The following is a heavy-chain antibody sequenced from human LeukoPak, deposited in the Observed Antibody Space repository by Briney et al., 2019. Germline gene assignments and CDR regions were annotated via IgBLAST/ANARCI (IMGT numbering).Heavy chain of an antibody. Sequence: GGSLRLSCAASGFTVSSSYISWVRQAPGKGLEWVSVMYSGGNTYYADSVKGRFTISRDKSKNALYLQMSSLRAEDTAVYYCVKDLWDDAFDIWGQGTMVTVSS. V-gene: IGHV3-66*01. CDR3: VKDLWDDAFDI. CDR2: MYSGGNT. J-gene: IGHJ3*02. D-gene: IGHD1-26*01. CDR1: GFTVSSSY.